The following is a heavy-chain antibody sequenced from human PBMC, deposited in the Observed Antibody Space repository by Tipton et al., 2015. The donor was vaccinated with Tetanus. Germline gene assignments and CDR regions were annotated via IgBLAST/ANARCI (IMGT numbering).Heavy chain of an antibody. CDR3: ARGSDTAFDY. J-gene: IGHJ4*02. D-gene: IGHD5-18*01. Sequence: TLSLTCTVSGGSISSSSYYWGWIRQPPGKGLEWIGSIYYSGSTYYNPSLKSRVTIFVDTSKNQFSLKLSSVTAADTAVYYCARGSDTAFDYWGQGTLVTVSS. CDR2: IYYSGST. CDR1: GGSISSSSYY. V-gene: IGHV4-39*01.